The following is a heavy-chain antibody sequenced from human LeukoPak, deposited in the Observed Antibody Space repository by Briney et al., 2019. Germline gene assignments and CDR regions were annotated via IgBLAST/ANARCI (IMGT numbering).Heavy chain of an antibody. CDR1: GYTFTGYY. CDR3: ARRAMVRGKDGMDV. D-gene: IGHD3-10*01. CDR2: INPNSGGT. V-gene: IGHV1-2*02. J-gene: IGHJ6*02. Sequence: ASVTVSCKASGYTFTGYYMHWVRQAPGQGLEWMGWINPNSGGTNYAQKFQGRVTMTRDTSISTAYMELSRLRSDDTAVYYCARRAMVRGKDGMDVWGQGTTVTVSS.